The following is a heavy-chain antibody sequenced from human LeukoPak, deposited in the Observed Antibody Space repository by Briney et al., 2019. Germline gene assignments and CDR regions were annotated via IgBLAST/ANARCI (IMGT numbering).Heavy chain of an antibody. Sequence: PGGSLRLSCAASGFTVSSNYMSWVRQAPGKGLEWVSVIYSGGSTYYADSVKGRFTISRDNSKNTLYLQMNSLRAEDTAVYYCARDGPWELLGAFDIWGQGTMVTVSS. CDR2: IYSGGST. V-gene: IGHV3-66*01. D-gene: IGHD1-26*01. CDR3: ARDGPWELLGAFDI. CDR1: GFTVSSNY. J-gene: IGHJ3*02.